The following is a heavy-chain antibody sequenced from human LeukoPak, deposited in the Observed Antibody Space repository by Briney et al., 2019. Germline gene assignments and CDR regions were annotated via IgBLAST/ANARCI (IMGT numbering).Heavy chain of an antibody. CDR2: INHSGST. Sequence: SETLSLTCAVYGGSFSGYYWSWIRQPPGKGLEWIGEINHSGSTNYNPSLKSRVTISVDTSKNQFSLKLSSVTAADTAVYYCARVNYRAAAGTWGQGTLVTVSS. V-gene: IGHV4-34*01. D-gene: IGHD6-13*01. CDR3: ARVNYRAAAGT. CDR1: GGSFSGYY. J-gene: IGHJ4*02.